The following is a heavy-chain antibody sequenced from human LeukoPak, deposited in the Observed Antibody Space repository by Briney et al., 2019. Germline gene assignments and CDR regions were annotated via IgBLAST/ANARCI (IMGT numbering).Heavy chain of an antibody. CDR3: ARVLGSYYYGSGSYFVYFDY. CDR2: TSGSGGST. Sequence: PGGSLRLSCAASGFTLRSYAMSWVRQAPGKGLEWVSATSGSGGSTYYADSVKGRFTISRDNSKNTLYLQMNSLRAEDTAVYYCARVLGSYYYGSGSYFVYFDYWGQGTLVTVSS. CDR1: GFTLRSYA. J-gene: IGHJ4*02. V-gene: IGHV3-23*01. D-gene: IGHD3-10*01.